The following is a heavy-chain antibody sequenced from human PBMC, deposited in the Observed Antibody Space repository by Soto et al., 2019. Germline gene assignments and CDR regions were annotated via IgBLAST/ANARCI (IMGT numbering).Heavy chain of an antibody. CDR1: GNSVSSIGFS. Sequence: QLQLQESGSGLVKPSQTLSLTCAVSGNSVSSIGFSWSWIRQPPGKGLEWIGYIYHTGSTSYNPYVKRRVTFSLERSNTQYTSNLGAVTVADRATYYCAGRFGEASRIDYWGQGTLLTVSA. J-gene: IGHJ4*02. V-gene: IGHV4-30-2*01. D-gene: IGHD3-10*01. CDR2: IYHTGST. CDR3: AGRFGEASRIDY.